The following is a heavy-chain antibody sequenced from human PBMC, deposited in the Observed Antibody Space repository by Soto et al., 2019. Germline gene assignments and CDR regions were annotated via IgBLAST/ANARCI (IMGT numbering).Heavy chain of an antibody. CDR2: VYYSGST. CDR3: ARVKRSTSRLDP. Sequence: SEILSLTCSVSGDSVSSGAYYWSWIRQPPGKGLEWIGYVYYSGSTSYNPSLETGVTISVDTSKNQFSLKLTSVTPADTAIYYCARVKRSTSRLDPWGQGTLVNVSS. V-gene: IGHV4-61*08. CDR1: GDSVSSGAYY. J-gene: IGHJ5*02. D-gene: IGHD1-26*01.